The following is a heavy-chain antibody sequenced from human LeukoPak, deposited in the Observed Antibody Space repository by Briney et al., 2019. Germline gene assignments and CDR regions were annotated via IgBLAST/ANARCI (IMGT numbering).Heavy chain of an antibody. CDR2: IYYSGST. V-gene: IGHV4-59*08. CDR3: ARLEYSGDAFDI. D-gene: IGHD6-6*01. CDR1: GGSISSYC. J-gene: IGHJ3*02. Sequence: SETLSLTGTVSGGSISSYCWSWIRQPPGKGLEWIGYIYYSGSTNYNPSLKSRVTISVDTSKNQFSLKLSSVTAADTAVYYCARLEYSGDAFDIWGQGTMVTVSS.